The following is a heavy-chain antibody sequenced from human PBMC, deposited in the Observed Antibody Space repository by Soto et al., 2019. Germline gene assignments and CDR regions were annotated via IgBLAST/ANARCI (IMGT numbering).Heavy chain of an antibody. CDR3: ARDQGYYDSSGYFDY. Sequence: GGSLRLSCAASGFTFSDYYMSWIRQAPGKGLEWVSYISSSGSIIYYADSVKGRFTISRDNARNSLYLQLNSLRAEDTAVYYCARDQGYYDSSGYFDYWGQGTLVTVSS. J-gene: IGHJ4*02. D-gene: IGHD3-22*01. CDR2: ISSSGSII. CDR1: GFTFSDYY. V-gene: IGHV3-11*01.